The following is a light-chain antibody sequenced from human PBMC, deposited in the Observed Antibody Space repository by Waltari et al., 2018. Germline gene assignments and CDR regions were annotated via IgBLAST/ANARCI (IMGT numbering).Light chain of an antibody. V-gene: IGKV3-15*01. J-gene: IGKJ4*01. CDR3: QQYHDWPLT. CDR2: GAS. Sequence: ETVMTQSPATLSVSPGERATLSCRASQSVSSGLAWYQQKPGQAPRLLIYGASTRATGIPARFSGSGSGTEFTLTISSLQSEDFAVYYCQQYHDWPLTFAGGTKVEIK. CDR1: QSVSSG.